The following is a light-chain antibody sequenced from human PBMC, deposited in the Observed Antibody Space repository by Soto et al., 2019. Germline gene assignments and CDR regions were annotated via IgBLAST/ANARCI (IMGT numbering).Light chain of an antibody. Sequence: QSVLTQPASVSGSPGQSITISCTGTSSDVGSYNLVSWYQQPPGKGPKLLIYEVSKRPSGVSDRFSGSKSGNTASLTISGLQAEDEADYYCCSYTGSTTVVFGGGTKVTVL. CDR3: CSYTGSTTVV. V-gene: IGLV2-23*02. CDR2: EVS. J-gene: IGLJ3*02. CDR1: SSDVGSYNL.